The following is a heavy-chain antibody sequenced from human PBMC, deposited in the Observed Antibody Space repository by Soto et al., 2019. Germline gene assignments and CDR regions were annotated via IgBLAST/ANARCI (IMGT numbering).Heavy chain of an antibody. V-gene: IGHV3-30*18. J-gene: IGHJ6*02. CDR2: ISYDGSNK. CDR3: AKDLITMVRGVIGPYYYYYYGMDV. D-gene: IGHD3-10*01. CDR1: GFTFSSYG. Sequence: QVQLVESGGGVVQPGRSLRLSCAASGFTFSSYGMHWVRQAPGKGLEWVAVISYDGSNKYYADSVKGRFTISRDNSKNTLYLQMNSLRAEDTAVYYCAKDLITMVRGVIGPYYYYYYGMDVWGQGTTVTVSS.